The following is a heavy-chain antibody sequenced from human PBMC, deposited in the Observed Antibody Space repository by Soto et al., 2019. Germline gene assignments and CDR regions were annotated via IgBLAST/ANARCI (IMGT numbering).Heavy chain of an antibody. CDR1: GGTFSTHA. CDR3: ARAAFRSGYYGYYYGMDV. V-gene: IGHV1-69*01. CDR2: IIPTLGTP. Sequence: QVQLVQSGAEVKKPGSSVKVSCKASGGTFSTHAISWVRQAPGQGLEWLGGIIPTLGTPNYAQKLQGRVTVTADEYTSTAYMELSRLTSEDTAVYYCARAAFRSGYYGYYYGMDVWGQVTAVNV. D-gene: IGHD3-3*01. J-gene: IGHJ6*02.